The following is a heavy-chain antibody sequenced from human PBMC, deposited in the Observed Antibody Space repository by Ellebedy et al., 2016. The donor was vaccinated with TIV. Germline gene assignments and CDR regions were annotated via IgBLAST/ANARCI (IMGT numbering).Heavy chain of an antibody. CDR3: ARAPAETTTVTNGMDV. Sequence: SVKVSCXASGGTFSSYAISWVRQAPGQGLEWMGGIIPIFGTANYAQKFQGRVMITADKSTSTAYMELSSLRSEDTAVYYCARAPAETTTVTNGMDVWGQGTTVTVSS. J-gene: IGHJ6*02. D-gene: IGHD4-17*01. CDR1: GGTFSSYA. CDR2: IIPIFGTA. V-gene: IGHV1-69*06.